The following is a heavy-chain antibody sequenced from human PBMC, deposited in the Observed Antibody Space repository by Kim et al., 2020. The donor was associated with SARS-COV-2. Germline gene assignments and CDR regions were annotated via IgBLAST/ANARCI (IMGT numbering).Heavy chain of an antibody. Sequence: SETLSLTCAVYGGSFSGYYWSWIRQPPGKGLEWIGEINHSGSTNYNPSLKSRVTISVDTSKNQFSLKLSSVTAADTAVYYCAHLSGEGDDYYDSSGPRDYWGQGTLVTVSS. V-gene: IGHV4-34*01. D-gene: IGHD3-22*01. CDR2: INHSGST. J-gene: IGHJ4*02. CDR3: AHLSGEGDDYYDSSGPRDY. CDR1: GGSFSGYY.